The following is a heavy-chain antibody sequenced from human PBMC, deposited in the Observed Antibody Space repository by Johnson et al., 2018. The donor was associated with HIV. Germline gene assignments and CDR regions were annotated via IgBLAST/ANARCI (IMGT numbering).Heavy chain of an antibody. J-gene: IGHJ3*02. CDR2: IYSGGST. CDR1: GFTVRSNY. Sequence: EVQLVESGGGLIQPGGSLRLSCAASGFTVRSNYMSWVRQAPGKGLEWVSVIYSGGSTFYADSVKGRFTISRDSSQNTLYLQMNSLRAEDTAVYYCAKGGYCSGGSCYPDAFDIWGQGTMVTVSS. V-gene: IGHV3-53*01. CDR3: AKGGYCSGGSCYPDAFDI. D-gene: IGHD2-15*01.